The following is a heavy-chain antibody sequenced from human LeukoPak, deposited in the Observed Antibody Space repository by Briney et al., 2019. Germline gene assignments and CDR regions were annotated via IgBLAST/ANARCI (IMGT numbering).Heavy chain of an antibody. V-gene: IGHV1-69*13. CDR2: IIPIFGTA. D-gene: IGHD2-15*01. Sequence: GASVKVSCKASGGTFSSYAISWVRQAPGQGLEWMGGIIPIFGTANYAQKFQGRVTITADESTSTAYMELSSLRSEDTAVYYCARAYSDNEGHLNYWGQGTLVTVSS. CDR3: ARAYSDNEGHLNY. J-gene: IGHJ4*02. CDR1: GGTFSSYA.